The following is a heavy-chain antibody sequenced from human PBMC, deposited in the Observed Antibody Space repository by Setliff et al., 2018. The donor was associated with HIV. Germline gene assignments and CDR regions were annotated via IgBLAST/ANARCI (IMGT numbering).Heavy chain of an antibody. CDR2: IYHSGST. CDR1: GVSISSSNW. D-gene: IGHD6-13*01. CDR3: ARGVIAGELDV. V-gene: IGHV4-4*02. J-gene: IGHJ6*02. Sequence: ASETLSLTCAVSGVSISSSNWWTWVRQPPGKGLEWIGEIYHSGSTNYNPSLKSRVTISVDKSKNQFSLNLSSVTAADTAVYYCARGVIAGELDVWGQGTTVTVSS.